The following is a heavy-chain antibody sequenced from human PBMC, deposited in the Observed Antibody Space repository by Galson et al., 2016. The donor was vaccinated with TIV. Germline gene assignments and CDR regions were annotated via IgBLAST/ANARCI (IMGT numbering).Heavy chain of an antibody. CDR3: ATGGKWLDLNY. CDR1: GFTFSAYW. J-gene: IGHJ4*02. Sequence: SLRLSCAGSGFTFSAYWMSWVRQAPGKGLEWVANMKEDGREKYYVDSVKGRFSISRVNAEKSVYLQMDSLRVEDTAVYYCATGGKWLDLNYWGQGTLVTVSS. CDR2: MKEDGREK. D-gene: IGHD6-19*01. V-gene: IGHV3-7*01.